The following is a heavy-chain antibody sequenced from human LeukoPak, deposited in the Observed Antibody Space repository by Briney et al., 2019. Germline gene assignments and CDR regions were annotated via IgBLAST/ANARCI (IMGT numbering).Heavy chain of an antibody. CDR1: GGSISSYY. CDR3: ARMIGDDAFDI. CDR2: IYYSGST. J-gene: IGHJ3*02. Sequence: SETLSLTCTVSGGSISSYYWSWIRQPPGKGLEWIGYIYYSGSTNYNPSLKSRVTISVDTSKNQFSLKLSSVTATDTAVYYCARMIGDDAFDIWGQGTMVTVSS. D-gene: IGHD3-22*01. V-gene: IGHV4-59*08.